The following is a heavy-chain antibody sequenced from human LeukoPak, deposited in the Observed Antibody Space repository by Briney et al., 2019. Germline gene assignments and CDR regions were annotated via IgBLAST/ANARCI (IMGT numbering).Heavy chain of an antibody. D-gene: IGHD3-10*01. CDR3: ATFGLKGTLNPPFDY. CDR2: IDPENDKR. CDR1: GSTPTELS. V-gene: IGHV1-24*01. J-gene: IGHJ4*02. Sequence: ASVKVSCKVSGSTPTELSIHWVRQTPGKGLEWMGGIDPENDKRIYAQTFQGRVSMTEDSSTDTAYMELSSLGFADTAMYYCATFGLKGTLNPPFDYWGQGTLVTVSS.